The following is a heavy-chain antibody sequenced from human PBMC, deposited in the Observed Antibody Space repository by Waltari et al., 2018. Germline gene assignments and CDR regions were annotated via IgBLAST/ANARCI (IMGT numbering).Heavy chain of an antibody. CDR1: GYTFSSYL. J-gene: IGHJ5*02. Sequence: QVQLVQSGAEVKKPGASVKVSCKASGYTFSSYLLHWVRQAPGHRLEWMGWITAGNGSTKYSQNFQGRVTITRDTSASTAYMDLRSLVSEDTAMYYCANSSVDSSPILDLWGQGTLVTVSS. D-gene: IGHD6-13*01. CDR2: ITAGNGST. CDR3: ANSSVDSSPILDL. V-gene: IGHV1-3*01.